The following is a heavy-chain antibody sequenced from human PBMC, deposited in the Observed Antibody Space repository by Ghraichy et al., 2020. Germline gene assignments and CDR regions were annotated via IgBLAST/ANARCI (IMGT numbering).Heavy chain of an antibody. Sequence: GGSLRLSCVASGFTFSTYMMNWVRQIPGKGLEWVANIEKDGSEIHYVDSVRGRFTIFRDNAKKSVYLQMNSLTVEDTAIYYCARSSWFAFWGQGTLVTVSS. CDR2: IEKDGSEI. V-gene: IGHV3-7*03. CDR3: ARSSWFAF. J-gene: IGHJ5*01. CDR1: GFTFSTYM.